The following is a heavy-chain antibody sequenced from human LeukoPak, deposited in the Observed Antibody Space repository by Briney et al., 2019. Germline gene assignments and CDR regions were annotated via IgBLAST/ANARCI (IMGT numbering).Heavy chain of an antibody. CDR2: INPNSGGT. V-gene: IGHV1-2*02. J-gene: IGHJ4*02. CDR3: ARGRANGSGSYGDY. Sequence: ASVKVSCKASGYTFTGYYMHWVRQAPGQGLGWMGWINPNSGGTNYAQKFQGRVTMTRDTSISTAYMELSRLRSDDTAVYYCARGRANGSGSYGDYWGQGTLVTVSS. CDR1: GYTFTGYY. D-gene: IGHD3-10*01.